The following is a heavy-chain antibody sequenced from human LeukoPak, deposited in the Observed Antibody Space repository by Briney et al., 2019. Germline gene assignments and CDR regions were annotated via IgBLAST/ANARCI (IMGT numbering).Heavy chain of an antibody. Sequence: GGSLRLSCAASGFTFSSYWMSWVRQAPGKGLEWVANIKQDGSEKYYVDSVKGRFTISRDNAENSLYLQMNSLRAEDTAVYYCAKDHGADSSGYYYRINLKDYWGQGTLVTVSS. J-gene: IGHJ4*02. CDR3: AKDHGADSSGYYYRINLKDY. D-gene: IGHD3-22*01. V-gene: IGHV3-7*03. CDR1: GFTFSSYW. CDR2: IKQDGSEK.